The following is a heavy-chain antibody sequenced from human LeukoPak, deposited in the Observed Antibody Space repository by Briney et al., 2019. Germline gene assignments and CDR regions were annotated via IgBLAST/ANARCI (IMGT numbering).Heavy chain of an antibody. V-gene: IGHV4-39*01. J-gene: IGHJ5*02. CDR1: GGSISSSSYY. CDR2: IYYSGST. Sequence: PSETLSLTCTVSGGSISSSSYYSGWIRQPPGKGLEWIGSIYYSGSTYYNPSLKCRATISVDTSKNQFSLKLSSVTAADTAVYYCARLSHYYGSGSYTPWGQGTLVTVSS. D-gene: IGHD3-10*01. CDR3: ARLSHYYGSGSYTP.